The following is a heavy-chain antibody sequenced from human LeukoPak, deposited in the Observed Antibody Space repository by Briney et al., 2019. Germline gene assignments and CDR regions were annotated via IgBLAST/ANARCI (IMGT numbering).Heavy chain of an antibody. J-gene: IGHJ4*02. V-gene: IGHV4-4*07. CDR2: VFNSGYI. D-gene: IGHD6-19*01. CDR3: ARGNGWSGLDS. CDR1: GGSISSYY. Sequence: PSETLSLTCTVSGGSISSYYWSWIRQPAGKGLEWIGRVFNSGYIDYNPSLKSRVTISVETSRTQFSLRLTSVTAADTAVYYCARGNGWSGLDSWGQGTLVIVSS.